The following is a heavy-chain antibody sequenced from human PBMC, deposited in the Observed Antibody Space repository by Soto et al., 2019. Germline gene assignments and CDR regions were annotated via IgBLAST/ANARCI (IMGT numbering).Heavy chain of an antibody. J-gene: IGHJ4*02. CDR2: INHSGST. Sequence: SETLSLTCAVYGGSFSGYYWSWIRQPPGKGLEWIGEINHSGSTNYNPSLKSRVTISVDTSKNQFSLKLSSVTAADTAVYYCARGTGIAAAGYYFDYWGQGTLVTVSS. CDR1: GGSFSGYY. D-gene: IGHD6-13*01. CDR3: ARGTGIAAAGYYFDY. V-gene: IGHV4-34*01.